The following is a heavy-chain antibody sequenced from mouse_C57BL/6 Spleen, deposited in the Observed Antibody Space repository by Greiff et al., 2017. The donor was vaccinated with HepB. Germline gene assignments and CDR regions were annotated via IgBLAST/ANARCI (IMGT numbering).Heavy chain of an antibody. CDR3: ARFYYGSSYGYFDV. CDR2: INPGSGGT. Sequence: QVQLQQSGAELVRPGPSVKVSCKASGYAFTNYLIEWVKQRPGQGLEWIGVINPGSGGTNYNEKFKGKATLTADKSSSTAYMQLSSLTSEDSAVYFCARFYYGSSYGYFDVWGTGTTVTVSS. D-gene: IGHD1-1*01. V-gene: IGHV1-54*01. CDR1: GYAFTNYL. J-gene: IGHJ1*03.